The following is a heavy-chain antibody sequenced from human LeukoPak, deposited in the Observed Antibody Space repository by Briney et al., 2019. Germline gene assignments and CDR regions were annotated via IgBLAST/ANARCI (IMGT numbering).Heavy chain of an antibody. J-gene: IGHJ4*02. D-gene: IGHD3-16*02. CDR1: GFTFSSYS. V-gene: IGHV3-21*01. CDR2: ISSSSSYI. CDR3: ARESVWGSYRYTPFDY. Sequence: GGSLRLSCAASGFTFSSYSVNWVRQAPGKGLEWVSSISSSSSYIYYADSVKGRFTISRDNAKNSLYLQMNSLRAEDTAVYYCARESVWGSYRYTPFDYWGQETLVTVSS.